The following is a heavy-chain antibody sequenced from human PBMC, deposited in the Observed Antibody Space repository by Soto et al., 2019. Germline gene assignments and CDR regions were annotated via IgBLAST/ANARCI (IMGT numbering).Heavy chain of an antibody. Sequence: SETLSLTCTVSGGSISSGGYYWSWIRQHPGKGLEWIGYIYYSGSTYYNPSLKSRVTISVDTSKNQFSLKLSSVTAADTAVYYCARKTAVYGDYGDAFDIWGQGTMVTVSS. CDR3: ARKTAVYGDYGDAFDI. V-gene: IGHV4-31*03. D-gene: IGHD4-17*01. J-gene: IGHJ3*02. CDR1: GGSISSGGYY. CDR2: IYYSGST.